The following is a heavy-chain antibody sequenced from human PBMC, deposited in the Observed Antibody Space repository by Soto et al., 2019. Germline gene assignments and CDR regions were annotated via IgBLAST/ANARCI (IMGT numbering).Heavy chain of an antibody. J-gene: IGHJ4*02. CDR3: AKDQMVVGTSNLDH. D-gene: IGHD6-19*01. CDR1: GFTFSNYA. CDR2: ISYTGGST. V-gene: IGHV3-23*01. Sequence: EVQLLESGGGLVQPGGSLRLSCAASGFTFSNYAMAWVRQAPGKGLEWVSAISYTGGSTFYADSVKGRFTISRDNSKNTLYLQMNGLRAEDTAVYYCAKDQMVVGTSNLDHWGQGNLVSFSS.